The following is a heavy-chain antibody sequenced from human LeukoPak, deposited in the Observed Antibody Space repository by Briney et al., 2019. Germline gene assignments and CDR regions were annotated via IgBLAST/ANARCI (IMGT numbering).Heavy chain of an antibody. CDR2: ISVYNGNT. CDR3: ARGPGDYYDSSGYRYFDY. CDR1: GYTFTSYG. Sequence: ASVKVSCKASGYTFTSYGISWVRQAPGQGLEWMGWISVYNGNTNYAQKLQGRVTMTTDTSTSTAYMELRSLRSDDTAVYYCARGPGDYYDSSGYRYFDYWGQGTLVTVSS. J-gene: IGHJ4*02. V-gene: IGHV1-18*01. D-gene: IGHD3-22*01.